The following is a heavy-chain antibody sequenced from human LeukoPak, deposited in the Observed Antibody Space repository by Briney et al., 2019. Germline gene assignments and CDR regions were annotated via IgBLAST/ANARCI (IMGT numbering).Heavy chain of an antibody. CDR2: INTYNGKT. J-gene: IGHJ4*02. D-gene: IGHD6-13*01. V-gene: IGHV1-18*01. CDR1: GYSLDRFG. Sequence: ASVKVSCKASGYSLDRFGITWVRQAPGQGLECLGWINTYNGKTKYGGKFQGRVTLTTDTSTSTVYMELTSLTSDDTAVYFCARDTPQHLKRFDLWGQGTLVTVSS. CDR3: ARDTPQHLKRFDL.